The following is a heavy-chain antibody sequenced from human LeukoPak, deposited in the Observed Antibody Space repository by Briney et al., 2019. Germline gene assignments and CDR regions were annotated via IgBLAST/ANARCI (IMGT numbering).Heavy chain of an antibody. J-gene: IGHJ3*02. Sequence: GGSLRLSCAASGFTFSSYGLHWVRQAPGKGLEWVAVIWYDGSNRYYADSVKGRFTISRDNSKNTLYLQMNRLRAEDTAVYYCGPYCSGVSFYSGADGFDIWGQGAMVTVSS. CDR2: IWYDGSNR. V-gene: IGHV3-33*01. D-gene: IGHD2-15*01. CDR1: GFTFSSYG. CDR3: GPYCSGVSFYSGADGFDI.